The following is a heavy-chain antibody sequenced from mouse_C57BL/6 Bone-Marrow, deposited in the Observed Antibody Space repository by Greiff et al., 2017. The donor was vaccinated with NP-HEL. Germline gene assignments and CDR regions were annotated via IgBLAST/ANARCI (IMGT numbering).Heavy chain of an antibody. CDR2: IWTGGGT. Sequence: VKLMESGPGLVAPSQCLSITCTVSGFSLTSYAISWVRQPPGKGLEWLGVIWTGGGTNYNSALKSRLSISKDNSKSQVFLKMNSLQTDDTARYYCARKGIDGNYVGAMDYWDQGTSITVTS. CDR3: ARKGIDGNYVGAMDY. D-gene: IGHD2-1*01. V-gene: IGHV2-9-1*01. J-gene: IGHJ4*01. CDR1: GFSLTSYA.